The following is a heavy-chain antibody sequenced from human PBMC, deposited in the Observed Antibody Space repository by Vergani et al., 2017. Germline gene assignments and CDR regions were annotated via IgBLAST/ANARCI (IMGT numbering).Heavy chain of an antibody. CDR2: IKQDGSEK. D-gene: IGHD4-17*01. CDR1: GFTFSSYA. Sequence: EVQLLESGGGLVQPGGSLRLSCAASGFTFSSYAMSWVRQAPGKGLEWVANIKQDGSEKYYVDSVKGRFTISRDNAKNSLYLQMNSLRAEDTAMYYCARDDGDYDTYFDYWGQGTLVTVSS. V-gene: IGHV3-7*03. CDR3: ARDDGDYDTYFDY. J-gene: IGHJ4*02.